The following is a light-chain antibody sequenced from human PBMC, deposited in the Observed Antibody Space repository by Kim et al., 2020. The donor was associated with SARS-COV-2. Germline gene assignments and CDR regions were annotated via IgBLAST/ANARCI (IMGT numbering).Light chain of an antibody. V-gene: IGLV2-23*02. CDR3: CSHEGTVV. CDR2: EVN. J-gene: IGLJ2*01. CDR1: SSDV. Sequence: QSALTQPASVSGSPGQSITISCTGASSDVVPWYQHHPGEAPKLIIFEVNKRPSQISNRFSGSKTGNTASLKIPGHQAEEEANYYCCSHEGTVVFG.